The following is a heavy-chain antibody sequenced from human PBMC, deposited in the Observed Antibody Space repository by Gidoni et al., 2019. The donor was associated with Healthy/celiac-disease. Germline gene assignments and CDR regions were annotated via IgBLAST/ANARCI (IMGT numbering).Heavy chain of an antibody. V-gene: IGHV4-38-2*02. CDR1: GYSISSGYY. CDR3: AREYYDILTGYGEYFQH. J-gene: IGHJ1*01. CDR2: IYHSGST. Sequence: QVQLQESGPGLVKPSETLSLTCAVSGYSISSGYYWGWIRQPPGKGLEWIGSIYHSGSTYYNPSLKSRVTISVDTSKNQFSLKLSSVTAADTAVYYCAREYYDILTGYGEYFQHWGQGTLVTVSS. D-gene: IGHD3-9*01.